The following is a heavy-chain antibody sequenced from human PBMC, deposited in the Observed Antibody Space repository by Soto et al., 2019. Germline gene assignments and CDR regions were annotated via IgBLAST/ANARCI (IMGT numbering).Heavy chain of an antibody. CDR1: GGTFSSYT. V-gene: IGHV1-69*04. J-gene: IGHJ4*02. CDR3: ARETGYSSSWYFDY. Sequence: SVKVSCKASGGTFSSYTISWVRQAPGQGLEWMGRIIPILGIANYAQKFQGRVTITADKSTSTAYMELSSLRSEDTAVYYCARETGYSSSWYFDYWGQGALVTVSS. D-gene: IGHD6-13*01. CDR2: IIPILGIA.